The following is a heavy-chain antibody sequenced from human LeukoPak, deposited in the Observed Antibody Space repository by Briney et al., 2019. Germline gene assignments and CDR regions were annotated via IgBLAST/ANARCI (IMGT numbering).Heavy chain of an antibody. CDR3: ARDIPPSFYYS. CDR2: INPNSGGT. Sequence: ASVKVSCKASGYTFTGYYMHWVRQAPGQGLEWMGWINPNSGGTNYAQKFQGRVTMTRDTSISTAYMELSSLRSEDTAVYYCARDIPPSFYYSWGQGTLVTVSS. CDR1: GYTFTGYY. D-gene: IGHD3-22*01. V-gene: IGHV1-2*02. J-gene: IGHJ5*02.